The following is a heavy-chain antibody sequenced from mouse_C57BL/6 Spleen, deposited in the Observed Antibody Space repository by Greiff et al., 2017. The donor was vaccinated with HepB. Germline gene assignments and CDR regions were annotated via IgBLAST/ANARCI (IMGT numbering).Heavy chain of an antibody. CDR3: ARGTIVTNDAMDY. D-gene: IGHD2-5*01. Sequence: QVQLQQPGAELVKPGASVKMSCKASGYTFTSYWITWVKQRPGQGLEWIGDIYPGSGSTNYNEKFKSKATLTVDTSSSTAYMQLSSLTSEDSAVYYCARGTIVTNDAMDYWGQGTSVTVSS. CDR2: IYPGSGST. V-gene: IGHV1-55*01. J-gene: IGHJ4*01. CDR1: GYTFTSYW.